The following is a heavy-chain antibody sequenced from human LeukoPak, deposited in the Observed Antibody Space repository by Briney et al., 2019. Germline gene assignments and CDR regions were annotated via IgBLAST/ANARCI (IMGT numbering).Heavy chain of an antibody. CDR3: ARERQRLVQGYYYGMDV. Sequence: GGSLRLSCAASGFTFSDYYMSWIRQAPGKGLEWVSYISSSGSTIYYADSVKGRFTISRDNAKNSLYLQMNSLRAEDTAVYYCARERQRLVQGYYYGMDVWGQGTTVTVSS. CDR1: GFTFSDYY. D-gene: IGHD6-13*01. CDR2: ISSSGSTI. V-gene: IGHV3-11*01. J-gene: IGHJ6*02.